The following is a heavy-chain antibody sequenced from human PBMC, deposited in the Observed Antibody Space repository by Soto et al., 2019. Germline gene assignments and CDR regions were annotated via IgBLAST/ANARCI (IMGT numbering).Heavy chain of an antibody. CDR1: GFTFSDHY. CDR2: ITNKAKSYTT. Sequence: PGGSLRLSCAASGFTFSDHYMDWVRQAPGKGLEWVGRITNKAKSYTTEYAASVKGRFNISRDDSKNSLYLQMNSLKTEDTAVYYCARDKYGSGMNWGQGTLVTVSS. CDR3: ARDKYGSGMN. V-gene: IGHV3-72*01. D-gene: IGHD3-10*01. J-gene: IGHJ4*02.